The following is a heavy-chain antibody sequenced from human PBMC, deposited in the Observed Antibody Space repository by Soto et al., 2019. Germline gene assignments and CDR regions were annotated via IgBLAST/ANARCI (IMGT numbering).Heavy chain of an antibody. CDR2: IYYSGST. CDR3: VRRVVVAAMFRDWLDP. J-gene: IGHJ5*02. CDR1: GGSISSSSYY. D-gene: IGHD2-15*01. Sequence: SETLSLTCTVSGGSISSSSYYWGWIRQPPGKGLEWIGSIYYSGSTYYNPSLKSRVTISVDTSKNQFSLKLSSVTAADTAVYYCVRRVVVAAMFRDWLDPWGQGTLVTVSS. V-gene: IGHV4-39*01.